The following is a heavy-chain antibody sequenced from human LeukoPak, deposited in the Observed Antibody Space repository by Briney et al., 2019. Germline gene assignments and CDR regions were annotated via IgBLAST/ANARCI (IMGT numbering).Heavy chain of an antibody. CDR2: IKRDGSDN. J-gene: IGHJ4*02. CDR1: GFTFSNYW. Sequence: GGSLRLSCAASGFTFSNYWMSWVRQAPGKGLEWVANIKRDGSDNYYVGSVKGRFTISRDNAKNSLYLQMNSLRAEDTAVYYCAREEGYSSSWSFDYWGQGTLVTVSS. D-gene: IGHD6-13*01. V-gene: IGHV3-7*01. CDR3: AREEGYSSSWSFDY.